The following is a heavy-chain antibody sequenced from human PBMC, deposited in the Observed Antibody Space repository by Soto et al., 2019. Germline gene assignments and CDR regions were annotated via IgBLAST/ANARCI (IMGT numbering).Heavy chain of an antibody. J-gene: IGHJ4*02. CDR3: ARDEGPSVTLFGELY. V-gene: IGHV3-30-3*01. Sequence: GGSLRLSCAASGFSFSSYDMNWVRQAPGKGLEWVAIISYDGSNKYYADSVKGRFTMSRDNSKSMLYLQMNSLRPEDTAVYYCARDEGPSVTLFGELYWGQGTLVTVSS. CDR2: ISYDGSNK. CDR1: GFSFSSYD. D-gene: IGHD3-10*01.